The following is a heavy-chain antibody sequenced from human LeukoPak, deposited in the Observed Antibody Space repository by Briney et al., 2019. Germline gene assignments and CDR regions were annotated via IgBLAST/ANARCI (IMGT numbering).Heavy chain of an antibody. Sequence: SVKVSCKASGGTFSSYAISWVRQAPGQGLEWMGRIIPILGVANYAQKFQGRVTITADKSTSTAYMELSSLRSEDTAVYYCAGGDFRPPDYYFDYWGQGTLVTVSS. V-gene: IGHV1-69*04. CDR1: GGTFSSYA. CDR3: AGGDFRPPDYYFDY. D-gene: IGHD3-16*01. CDR2: IIPILGVA. J-gene: IGHJ4*02.